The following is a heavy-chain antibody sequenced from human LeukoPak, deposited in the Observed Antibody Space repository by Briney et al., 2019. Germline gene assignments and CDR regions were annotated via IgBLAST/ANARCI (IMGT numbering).Heavy chain of an antibody. V-gene: IGHV1-2*02. Sequence: ASVKVSCKSSGYTLTDYYMHWVRQAPGQGLEWMGWINPNGGGTNYAQSFRGRVTMTRDTSIGTAYMELSSLISDDTAIYYCARENNSGWYRKAAFDYWGQGTLVTVTS. D-gene: IGHD6-19*01. J-gene: IGHJ4*02. CDR2: INPNGGGT. CDR1: GYTLTDYY. CDR3: ARENNSGWYRKAAFDY.